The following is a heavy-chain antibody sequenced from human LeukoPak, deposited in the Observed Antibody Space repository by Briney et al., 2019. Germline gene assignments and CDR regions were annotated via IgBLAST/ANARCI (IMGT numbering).Heavy chain of an antibody. J-gene: IGHJ3*02. Sequence: SVKVSCKASGGTFSSYAISWVRQAPGQGLELMGGIIPIFGTANYAQKFQGRVTITADESTSTAYMELSSLRSEDTAVYYCARRGSYDSSGYFAFDIWGQGTMVTVSS. CDR2: IIPIFGTA. CDR3: ARRGSYDSSGYFAFDI. D-gene: IGHD3-22*01. CDR1: GGTFSSYA. V-gene: IGHV1-69*13.